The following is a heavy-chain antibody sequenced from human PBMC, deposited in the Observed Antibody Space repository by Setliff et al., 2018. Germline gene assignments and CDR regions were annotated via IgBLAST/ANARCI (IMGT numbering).Heavy chain of an antibody. J-gene: IGHJ6*03. CDR3: ARVAGAKVNYMDV. V-gene: IGHV4-59*11. CDR1: GGLTSRHY. D-gene: IGHD1-26*01. Sequence: ASETLSLTCTVSGGLTSRHYWSWIRQPPGKGLEWIGYINYSGSTSYNPSLKSRATISADTSKNQFFLKMDSVTAADTAVHYCARVAGAKVNYMDVWGKGTTVTVSS. CDR2: INYSGST.